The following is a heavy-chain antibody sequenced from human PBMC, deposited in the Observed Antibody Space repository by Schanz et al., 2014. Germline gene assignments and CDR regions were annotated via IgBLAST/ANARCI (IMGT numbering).Heavy chain of an antibody. CDR1: GYTFNNHG. J-gene: IGHJ6*04. D-gene: IGHD3-9*01. Sequence: QVQLVQSGGEVKKPGASATVSCKASGYTFNNHGISWVRQAPGQGLEWMGWISVYHGHTNYAEKVHGRVTMTTDTSTTTVNMEQRGLRSDDTAVNYCARETTIITGGASDVWGKGTTVTVAS. CDR3: ARETTIITGGASDV. CDR2: ISVYHGHT. V-gene: IGHV1-18*01.